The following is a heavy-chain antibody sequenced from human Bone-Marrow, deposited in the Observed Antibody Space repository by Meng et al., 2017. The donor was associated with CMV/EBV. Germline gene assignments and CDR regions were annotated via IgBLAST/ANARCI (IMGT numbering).Heavy chain of an antibody. CDR2: IYYSGST. CDR3: ASRYCSSTSCQPYYYYYGMDV. Sequence: GSLRLSCTVSGGSVSSGSYYWSWIRQPPGKGLEWIGYIYYSGSTNYNPSLKSRVTISVDTSKNQFSLKLSSVTAADTAVYYCASRYCSSTSCQPYYYYYGMDVWGQGTTVTVSS. V-gene: IGHV4-61*01. J-gene: IGHJ6*01. D-gene: IGHD2-2*01. CDR1: GGSVSSGSYY.